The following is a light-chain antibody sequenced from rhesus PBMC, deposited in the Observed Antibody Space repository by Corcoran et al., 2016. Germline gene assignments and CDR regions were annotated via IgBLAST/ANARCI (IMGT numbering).Light chain of an antibody. CDR2: GAS. Sequence: DIQMTQFPSSLSASVGDRVTITGRACQVTSNALAWYQQKPGEAPKLLIYGASSLQRGIPFRFSGSGSGTAFTLTISGLQSEDFATYCCHHYYSAPFTFGPGTKLDIK. J-gene: IGKJ3*01. V-gene: IGKV1-21*01. CDR1: QVTSNA. CDR3: HHYYSAPFT.